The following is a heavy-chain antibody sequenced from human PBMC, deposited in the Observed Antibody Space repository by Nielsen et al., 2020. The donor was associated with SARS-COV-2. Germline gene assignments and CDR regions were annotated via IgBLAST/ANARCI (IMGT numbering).Heavy chain of an antibody. CDR3: ARVPGGGWPFDY. CDR2: INAGNGNT. V-gene: IGHV1-3*01. Sequence: ASVKVSCKASGYTFTSYAMHWVRQAPGQRLEWMGWINAGNGNTKYSQKFQGRVTITRDTSASTAYMELSSLRSEDTAVYYCARVPGGGWPFDYWGQGTLVTVSS. CDR1: GYTFTSYA. J-gene: IGHJ4*02. D-gene: IGHD6-19*01.